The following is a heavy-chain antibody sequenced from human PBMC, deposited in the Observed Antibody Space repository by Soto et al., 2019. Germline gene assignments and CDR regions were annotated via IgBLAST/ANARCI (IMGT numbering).Heavy chain of an antibody. CDR1: GGSFSGYY. CDR3: ASGDYDILTGYQGVDY. D-gene: IGHD3-9*01. V-gene: IGHV4-34*01. Sequence: SETLSLTCAVYGGSFSGYYWSWIRQPPGKGLEWIGEINHSGSTNYNPSLKSRVTISVDTSKNQFSLKLSSVTAADTAVYYCASGDYDILTGYQGVDYWGQGTLVTVSS. CDR2: INHSGST. J-gene: IGHJ4*02.